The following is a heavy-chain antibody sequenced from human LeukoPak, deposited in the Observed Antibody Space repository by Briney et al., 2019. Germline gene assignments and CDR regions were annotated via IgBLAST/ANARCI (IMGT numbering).Heavy chain of an antibody. CDR2: ISSSGSTI. V-gene: IGHV3-48*01. Sequence: GGSLRLSCAASGFTFSSYDMNWVRQAPGKGLEWVSYISSSGSTIYYADSVKGRVTISRDNAKNSLYLQMNSLRAEDTAVYYCAKEMRDTAIPYAFDIWGQGTMVTVSS. D-gene: IGHD5-18*01. CDR3: AKEMRDTAIPYAFDI. J-gene: IGHJ3*02. CDR1: GFTFSSYD.